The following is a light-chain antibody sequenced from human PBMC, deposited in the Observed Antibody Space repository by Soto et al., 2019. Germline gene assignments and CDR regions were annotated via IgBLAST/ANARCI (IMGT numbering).Light chain of an antibody. CDR1: RSDIGAYNF. J-gene: IGLJ2*01. Sequence: QSALTQPASVSGSPGQSITISCTGTRSDIGAYNFVSWDQQHPGEVPKLILYDVNVRPSGVSNRFSGSKSGNTASLTISGLQAEDEADYYCTSWTTSTTMIFGGGTQLTVL. CDR2: DVN. V-gene: IGLV2-14*03. CDR3: TSWTTSTTMI.